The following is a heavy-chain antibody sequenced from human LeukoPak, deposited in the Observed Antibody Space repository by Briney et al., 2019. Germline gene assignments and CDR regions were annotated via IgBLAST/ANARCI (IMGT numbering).Heavy chain of an antibody. J-gene: IGHJ6*02. CDR1: GFTVSSNY. Sequence: PGGSLRLSCAASGFTVSSNYMSWVRQAPGKGLEWVSVIYSGGSTYYADSVKGRFTISRDNSKNTLYLQMNGLRAEDTAVYYCARDPGGYYYYGMDVWGQGTTVTVSS. V-gene: IGHV3-66*01. CDR2: IYSGGST. CDR3: ARDPGGYYYYGMDV. D-gene: IGHD4-23*01.